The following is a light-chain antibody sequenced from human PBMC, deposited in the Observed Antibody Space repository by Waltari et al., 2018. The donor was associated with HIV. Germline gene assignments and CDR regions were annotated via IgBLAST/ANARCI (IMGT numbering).Light chain of an antibody. CDR2: EAI. CDR1: SSDIGNYNL. J-gene: IGLJ2*01. V-gene: IGLV2-23*01. Sequence: QSALTQPASVSGSPGQSITISCTGTSSDIGNYNLVSWYQQHPGKAPKLIIYEAIKRPSGVSDRISGSKSANTASLTISGLQAEDEADHYCSSYGGSRNWLFGGGTKLTVL. CDR3: SSYGGSRNWL.